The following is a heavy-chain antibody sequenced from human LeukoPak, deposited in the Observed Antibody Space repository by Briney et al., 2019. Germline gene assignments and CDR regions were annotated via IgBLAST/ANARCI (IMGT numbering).Heavy chain of an antibody. V-gene: IGHV3-7*01. J-gene: IGHJ4*02. CDR3: ARDCSGGSCPLGY. Sequence: GGSLRLSCAASGFTFSTYWMSWVRQAPGKGLEWVANIKQDGREKYYVDSVKGRFTISRDNAKNSLYLQMNSLRADDTAVYYCARDCSGGSCPLGYWGQGTLVTVSS. CDR1: GFTFSTYW. CDR2: IKQDGREK. D-gene: IGHD2-15*01.